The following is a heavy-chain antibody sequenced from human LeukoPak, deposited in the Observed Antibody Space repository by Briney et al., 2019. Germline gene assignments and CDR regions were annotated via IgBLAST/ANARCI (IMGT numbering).Heavy chain of an antibody. CDR2: INSVGIST. V-gene: IGHV3-74*01. D-gene: IGHD4-17*01. CDR1: RVTFSNYW. Sequence: PVGSLRLSCAASRVTFSNYWMHWVREAPGKGVGWVSRINSVGISTSYADSVRGRFAISRDNARNTLYLQTHSLRPEDTAVYYCASHGDYDAFDIWGQGTMVTVYS. CDR3: ASHGDYDAFDI. J-gene: IGHJ3*02.